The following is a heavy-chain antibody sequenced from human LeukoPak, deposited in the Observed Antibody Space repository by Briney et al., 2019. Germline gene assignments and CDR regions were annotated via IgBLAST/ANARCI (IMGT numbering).Heavy chain of an antibody. Sequence: SETLSLTCTVSGYSISSGYYWGWIRQPPGKGLEWIGSIYHSGSTYYNPSLKSRVTISVDTSQNQFSLQLTSVTAADTAVYYCAKSNGYGLIDIWGQGTMVTVSS. CDR2: IYHSGST. CDR3: AKSNGYGLIDI. V-gene: IGHV4-38-2*02. J-gene: IGHJ3*02. CDR1: GYSISSGYY. D-gene: IGHD3-10*01.